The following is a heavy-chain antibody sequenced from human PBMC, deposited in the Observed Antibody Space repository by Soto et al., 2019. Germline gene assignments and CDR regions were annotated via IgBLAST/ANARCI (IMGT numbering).Heavy chain of an antibody. CDR3: AKSGPRYFDWLSPFDY. D-gene: IGHD3-9*01. CDR2: ISYDGSNK. V-gene: IGHV3-30*18. J-gene: IGHJ4*02. Sequence: QSGGSLRLSCAASGFTSSSYGMHWVRQAPGKGLEWVAVISYDGSNKYYADSVKGRFTISRDNSKNTLYLQMNSLRAEDTAVYYCAKSGPRYFDWLSPFDYWGQGTLVTVSS. CDR1: GFTSSSYG.